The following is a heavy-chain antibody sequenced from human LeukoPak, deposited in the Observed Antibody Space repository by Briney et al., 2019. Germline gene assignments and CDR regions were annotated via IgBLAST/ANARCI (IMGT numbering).Heavy chain of an antibody. V-gene: IGHV3-7*01. J-gene: IGHJ4*02. CDR3: VRGCGRAGCPYFGDF. D-gene: IGHD4-17*01. CDR1: GFTFSTYW. Sequence: PGGSLRLSCAASGFTFSTYWMSWVRQAPGKGLEWVATIRQDGSENHYVDSVKGRFSISRDNGKNSLYLQMNSLTGEDTAVYYCVRGCGRAGCPYFGDFGGQGTRVTVS. CDR2: IRQDGSEN.